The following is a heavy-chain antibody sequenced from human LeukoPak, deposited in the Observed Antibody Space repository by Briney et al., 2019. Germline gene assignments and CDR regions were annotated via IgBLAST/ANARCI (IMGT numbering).Heavy chain of an antibody. V-gene: IGHV4-31*03. CDR3: ARHDQQRGVEY. D-gene: IGHD3-10*01. CDR1: SGSINSGSYS. CDR2: IYYSGST. J-gene: IGHJ4*02. Sequence: PSQTLPLTCTVSSGSINSGSYSWSWIRQHPAKGLEWIGYIYYSGSTYYKPSLKSRGTISLDTSKNQFSLRLSSVTAADTAVYYCARHDQQRGVEYWGQGTLVTVSS.